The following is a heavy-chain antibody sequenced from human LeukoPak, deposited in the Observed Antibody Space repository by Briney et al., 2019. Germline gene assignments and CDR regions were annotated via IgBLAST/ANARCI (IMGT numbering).Heavy chain of an antibody. Sequence: SETLSLTCAVYGGSFSGYYWSWIRQPPGKGLEWIGEINHSGSTNYNPSLKSRVTISVDTSKNQFSLKLSSVTAADTAVYYCARAARTMVRGRNWFDPWGQGTLVTVSS. D-gene: IGHD3-10*01. CDR2: INHSGST. CDR3: ARAARTMVRGRNWFDP. J-gene: IGHJ5*02. CDR1: GGSFSGYY. V-gene: IGHV4-34*01.